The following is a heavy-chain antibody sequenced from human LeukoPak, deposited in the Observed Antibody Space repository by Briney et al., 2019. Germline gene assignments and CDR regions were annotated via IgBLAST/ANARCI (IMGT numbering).Heavy chain of an antibody. D-gene: IGHD3-3*01. V-gene: IGHV4-59*08. CDR3: ARSPGGLEWLPETY. CDR1: GGSISSYY. Sequence: SETLSLTCTVSGGSISSYYWSWIRQPPGKGLEWIGYIYYSGSTNYNPSLKSRVTISVDTSKNQFSLKLSSVTAADTAVHYCARSPGGLEWLPETYWGQGTLVTVSS. CDR2: IYYSGST. J-gene: IGHJ4*02.